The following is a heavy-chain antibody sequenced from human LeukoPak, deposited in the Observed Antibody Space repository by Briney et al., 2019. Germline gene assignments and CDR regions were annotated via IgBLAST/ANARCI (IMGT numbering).Heavy chain of an antibody. CDR2: IYSGGST. CDR1: EFSVGSNY. D-gene: IGHD1-26*01. Sequence: PGGSLRLSCAASEFSVGSNYMTWVRQAPGKGLEWVSLIYSGGSTYYADSVKGRFTISRDNSKNTLYLQMNSLRAEDTAVYYCAREGHGSINYFDYWGQGTLVTVSS. CDR3: AREGHGSINYFDY. J-gene: IGHJ4*02. V-gene: IGHV3-66*01.